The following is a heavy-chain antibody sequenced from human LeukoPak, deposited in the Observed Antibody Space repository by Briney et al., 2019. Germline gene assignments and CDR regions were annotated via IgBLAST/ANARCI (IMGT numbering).Heavy chain of an antibody. Sequence: GGSLRLSCAASGFTVGTNYMNWVRQAPGKGLEWVSVVYYDGNTYYADSVKGRFTISRDSSKNTLYLQMNSLRAEDTAVYYCASPGYCSGSSCYSGYFQHWGQGTLVTVSS. D-gene: IGHD2-15*01. V-gene: IGHV3-53*01. CDR1: GFTVGTNY. CDR3: ASPGYCSGSSCYSGYFQH. CDR2: VYYDGNT. J-gene: IGHJ1*01.